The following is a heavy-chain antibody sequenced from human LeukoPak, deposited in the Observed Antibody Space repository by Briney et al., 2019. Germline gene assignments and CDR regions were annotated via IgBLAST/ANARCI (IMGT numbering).Heavy chain of an antibody. J-gene: IGHJ6*03. CDR2: ISWNSGSI. D-gene: IGHD4-11*01. Sequence: PGGSPLLSFSASGFPFYNYVMQRVRPAPGKGLVWVSGISWNSGSIGYSDSVKGRFTISRDNPKNSLYLQMNSMRAEDTAMYYCAKLSGDYSVGGTVYYYYYYMDVWGKGTTVTVSS. CDR1: GFPFYNYV. CDR3: AKLSGDYSVGGTVYYYYYYMDV. V-gene: IGHV3-9*01.